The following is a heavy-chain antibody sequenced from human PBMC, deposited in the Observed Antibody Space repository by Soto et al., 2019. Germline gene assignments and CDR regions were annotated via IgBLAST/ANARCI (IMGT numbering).Heavy chain of an antibody. J-gene: IGHJ6*02. CDR1: GFTFSSYC. CDR2: ISYDGSNK. V-gene: IGHV3-30*18. D-gene: IGHD2-8*01. Sequence: PGGSLRLSCAASGFTFSSYCMHWVRQAPGKGLEWVAVISYDGSNKYYADSVKGRFTISRDNSKNTLYLQMNSLRAEDTAVYYCAKDLGYCTNGVCPNYYYGMDVWGQGTTLTVSS. CDR3: AKDLGYCTNGVCPNYYYGMDV.